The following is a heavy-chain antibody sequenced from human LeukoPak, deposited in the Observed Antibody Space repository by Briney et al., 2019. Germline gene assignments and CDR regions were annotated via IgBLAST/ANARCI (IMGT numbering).Heavy chain of an antibody. V-gene: IGHV3-64D*06. CDR3: RASDAQGRGFDF. D-gene: IGHD2-15*01. CDR2: ISSDGGST. J-gene: IGHJ4*02. CDR1: GFTFSSYA. Sequence: GGSLRLSCSASGFTFSSYAMHWVRQVPGKGLEYVAAISSDGGSTFYADSVRGRFTNSRDNAKNTLYLQMSSLRAEDTAVYYRRASDAQGRGFDFWGQGTLVTVSS.